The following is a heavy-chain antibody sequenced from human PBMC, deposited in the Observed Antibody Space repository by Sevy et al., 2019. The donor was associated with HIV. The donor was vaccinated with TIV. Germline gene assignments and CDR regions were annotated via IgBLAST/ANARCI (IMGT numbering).Heavy chain of an antibody. CDR2: IVYDGSNK. D-gene: IGHD2-8*01. Sequence: GGSLRLSCAASGFAPSTYAMHWVRQAPGKGLEWVAVIVYDGSNKYYADSVKGRFSISRDNSRNTLFLQMDSLRAEDTAVYYCARDPRMYGDYLLAYFDYWGQGTLVTVSS. CDR3: ARDPRMYGDYLLAYFDY. J-gene: IGHJ4*02. CDR1: GFAPSTYA. V-gene: IGHV3-33*01.